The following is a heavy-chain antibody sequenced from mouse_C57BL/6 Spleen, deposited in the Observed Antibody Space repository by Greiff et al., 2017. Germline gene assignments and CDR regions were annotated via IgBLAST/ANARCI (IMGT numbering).Heavy chain of an antibody. J-gene: IGHJ4*01. V-gene: IGHV3-6*01. Sequence: EVKLQESGPGLVKPSQSLSLTCSVTGYSITSGYYWNWIRQFPGNKLEWMGYISYDGSNNYNPSLKNRISITRDTSKNQFFLKLNSVTTEDTATYYCARDGVGRSYAMVYWGQGTSVTVSS. CDR1: GYSITSGYY. D-gene: IGHD4-1*01. CDR2: ISYDGSN. CDR3: ARDGVGRSYAMVY.